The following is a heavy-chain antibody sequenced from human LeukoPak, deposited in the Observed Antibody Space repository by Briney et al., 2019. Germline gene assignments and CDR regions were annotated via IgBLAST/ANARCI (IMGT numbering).Heavy chain of an antibody. CDR3: ARDRGRYCSGGSCHSEPGY. CDR2: ITGSGGFK. V-gene: IGHV3-21*01. CDR1: GFTFNNYG. D-gene: IGHD2-15*01. Sequence: GGSLRLXCAASGFTFNNYGMNWVRQAPGKGLEWVSPITGSGGFKYYADSLKGRFTISRDNAKNSLYLQMNSLRAEDTAIYYCARDRGRYCSGGSCHSEPGYWGQGTLVTVSS. J-gene: IGHJ4*02.